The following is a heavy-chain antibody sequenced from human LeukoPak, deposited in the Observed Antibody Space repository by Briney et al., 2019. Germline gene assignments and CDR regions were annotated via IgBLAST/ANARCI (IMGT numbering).Heavy chain of an antibody. CDR1: GFTFSSYA. Sequence: GGSLRLSCAASGFTFSSYAMSWVRQAPGKGLEWVSAISGSGGSTYYADSVKGRFTISRDNSKNTLYLQMNSLRAEDTAVYYCAKVSRSRGSFRNDAFDIWGQGTMVTVPS. CDR2: ISGSGGST. J-gene: IGHJ3*02. CDR3: AKVSRSRGSFRNDAFDI. V-gene: IGHV3-23*01. D-gene: IGHD1-26*01.